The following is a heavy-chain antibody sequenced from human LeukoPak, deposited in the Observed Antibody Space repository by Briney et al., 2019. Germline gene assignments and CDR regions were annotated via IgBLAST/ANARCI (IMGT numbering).Heavy chain of an antibody. D-gene: IGHD3-22*01. CDR3: AADTSGYYYFDS. CDR1: GGSISRGGYY. Sequence: PSQTLSLTCTVSGGSISRGGYYWSWIRQHPGKGLEWIGYIYYTARSYYGGRTYYNPSLKSRINISVDTSKNQFSLKLTSVIAADTAVYFCAADTSGYYYFDSWGQGNLVTVSS. J-gene: IGHJ4*02. V-gene: IGHV4-31*03. CDR2: IYYTARSYYGGRT.